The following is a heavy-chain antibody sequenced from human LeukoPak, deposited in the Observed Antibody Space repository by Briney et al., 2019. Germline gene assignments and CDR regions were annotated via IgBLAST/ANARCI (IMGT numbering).Heavy chain of an antibody. CDR1: GFTFINYG. J-gene: IGHJ4*02. CDR2: ISYDGSNK. D-gene: IGHD6-13*01. V-gene: IGHV3-30*18. CDR3: AKDNVAAAGRYFDY. Sequence: GGSLRLSCSASGFTFINYGMHWVRQAPGKGLEWVALISYDGSNKYFADSVKGRFTVSRDNSKNTLYLQMHSLRAEDTAVYYCAKDNVAAAGRYFDYWGQGTLVTVSS.